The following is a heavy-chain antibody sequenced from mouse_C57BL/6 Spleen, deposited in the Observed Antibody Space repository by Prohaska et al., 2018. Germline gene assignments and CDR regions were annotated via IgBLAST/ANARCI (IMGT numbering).Heavy chain of an antibody. V-gene: IGHV3-6*01. D-gene: IGHD2-3*01. CDR3: ARNDGYLY. J-gene: IGHJ3*01. CDR1: GYSITSGYY. CDR2: ISYDGSN. Sequence: LSLTCSVTGYSITSGYYWNWIRQFPGNKLEWMGYISYDGSNNYNPSLKNRISITRDTSKNQFFLKLNSVTTEDTATYYCARNDGYLYWGQGTLVTVSA.